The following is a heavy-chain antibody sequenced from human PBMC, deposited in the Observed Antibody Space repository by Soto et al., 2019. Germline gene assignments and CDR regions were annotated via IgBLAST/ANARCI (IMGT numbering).Heavy chain of an antibody. V-gene: IGHV1-18*01. CDR1: GYTYTSYG. J-gene: IGHJ5*02. D-gene: IGHD3-22*01. CDR3: ARDRSYYDSSGYP. CDR2: ISAYNGNT. Sequence: GASVKASCKASGYTYTSYGSSWLRQAPGQGLEWMGWISAYNGNTNYAQKLQGRVTMTTDTSTSTAYMELRSLRSDDTAVYYCARDRSYYDSSGYPWGQGTLVTVFS.